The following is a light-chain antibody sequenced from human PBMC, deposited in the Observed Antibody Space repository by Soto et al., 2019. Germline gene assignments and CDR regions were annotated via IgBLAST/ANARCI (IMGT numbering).Light chain of an antibody. CDR3: QQYGNSPT. Sequence: EIVLRQFPGTLSLSPGERATVSCRASQSVPSSSLAWYQQKPGQGPRLLIYGTSRRATGIPDRFSGSGSGTDFTLTISRLEPEDSAVYFCQQYGNSPTFGQGTKLQIK. CDR2: GTS. J-gene: IGKJ2*01. CDR1: QSVPSSS. V-gene: IGKV3-20*01.